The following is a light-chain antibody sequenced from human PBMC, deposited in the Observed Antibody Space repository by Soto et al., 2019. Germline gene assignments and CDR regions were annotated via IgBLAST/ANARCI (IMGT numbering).Light chain of an antibody. J-gene: IGLJ2*01. V-gene: IGLV1-51*01. CDR3: GGWDSSLSGVL. CDR2: DTN. Sequence: QSALTQPPSVSAAPGQQVTISCSGETSNIGNNYVSWYQQLPGTAPKLLIYDTNNPPSGIPAQFSGSLSGRSATLCITGLQPGDEDVYYCGGWDSSLSGVLFGGGTKVTVL. CDR1: TSNIGNNY.